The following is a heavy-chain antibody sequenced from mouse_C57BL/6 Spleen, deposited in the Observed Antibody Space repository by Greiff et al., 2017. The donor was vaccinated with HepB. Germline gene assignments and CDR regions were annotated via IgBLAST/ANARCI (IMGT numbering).Heavy chain of an antibody. Sequence: QVQLQQSGAELVRPGSSVKLSCKASGYTFTSYWMHWVKQRPIQGLEWIGNIDPSDSETHYNQKFKDKATLTVDKSSSTAYMQLSSLTSEDSAVYYCARYYDYAGVDYWGQGTTLTVSS. V-gene: IGHV1-52*01. J-gene: IGHJ2*01. CDR3: ARYYDYAGVDY. CDR2: IDPSDSET. D-gene: IGHD2-4*01. CDR1: GYTFTSYW.